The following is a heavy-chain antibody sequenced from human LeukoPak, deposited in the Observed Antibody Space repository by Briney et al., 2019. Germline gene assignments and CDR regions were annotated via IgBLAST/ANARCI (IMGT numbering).Heavy chain of an antibody. CDR1: EFTFSSYG. V-gene: IGHV3-30*02. CDR2: LRYDGSNK. Sequence: GGSLRLSCAASEFTFSSYGMHWVRQAPGKGLEWVAFLRYDGSNKYYADSVKGRFTISRDNSKNTLYLQMNSLRAEDTAVYYCAKAHGSGSYYDVVYGMDVWGQGTTVTVSS. J-gene: IGHJ6*02. CDR3: AKAHGSGSYYDVVYGMDV. D-gene: IGHD3-10*01.